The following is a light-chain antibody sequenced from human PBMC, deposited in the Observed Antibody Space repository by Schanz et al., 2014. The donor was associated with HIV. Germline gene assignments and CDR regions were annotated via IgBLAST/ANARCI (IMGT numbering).Light chain of an antibody. Sequence: EIVLTQSPGTLSLSPGERATLSCRASQSVSSSYLAWYQPKPVQVPTRLIYGASSRTTGIADRFSGSGSGTDFTLTISNLEPEDFAVYYCQLRSTWPLTFGGGTKVGIK. CDR2: GAS. V-gene: IGKV3D-20*02. CDR3: QLRSTWPLT. J-gene: IGKJ4*01. CDR1: QSVSSSY.